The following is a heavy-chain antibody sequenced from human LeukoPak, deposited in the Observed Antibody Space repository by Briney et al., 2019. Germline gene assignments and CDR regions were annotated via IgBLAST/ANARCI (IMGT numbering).Heavy chain of an antibody. Sequence: ASVKVSCKVSGYIFSELSMHWVRQSPGKGLEWMGGSDPENGTTVYAQNFQGRVTMTEDTSADTAYMELSSLRSEDTAVYYCAIDTVYYDPPSYWGQGTLVTVSS. CDR2: SDPENGTT. D-gene: IGHD3-16*01. CDR3: AIDTVYYDPPSY. CDR1: GYIFSELS. V-gene: IGHV1-24*01. J-gene: IGHJ4*01.